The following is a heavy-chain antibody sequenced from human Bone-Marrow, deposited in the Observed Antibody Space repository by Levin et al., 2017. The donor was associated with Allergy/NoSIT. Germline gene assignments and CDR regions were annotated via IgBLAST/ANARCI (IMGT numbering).Heavy chain of an antibody. Sequence: GESLKISCAASGFTVSDNYMTWVRQAPGKGLQWVSLMYRGGDTHYAHSVRGRFTFSRDNSKNTLFLQMNSLRAEDTAVYYCATSTLSGWYSLDYWGQGTLVTVSS. CDR2: MYRGGDT. CDR1: GFTVSDNY. D-gene: IGHD6-19*01. CDR3: ATSTLSGWYSLDY. V-gene: IGHV3-66*01. J-gene: IGHJ4*02.